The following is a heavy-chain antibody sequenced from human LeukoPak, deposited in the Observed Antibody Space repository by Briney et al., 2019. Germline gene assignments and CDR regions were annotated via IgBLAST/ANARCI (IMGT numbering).Heavy chain of an antibody. Sequence: GGSLRLSCAASGFTFSSYAMSWVRQTPGKGLEWVSAISGSGGSTYYADSVKGRFTISRDNSKNTLYLQMNSLRAEDTAVYYCAKDRIVVVPAAIPFDYWGQGTLVTVSS. CDR2: ISGSGGST. CDR1: GFTFSSYA. J-gene: IGHJ4*02. V-gene: IGHV3-23*01. D-gene: IGHD2-2*02. CDR3: AKDRIVVVPAAIPFDY.